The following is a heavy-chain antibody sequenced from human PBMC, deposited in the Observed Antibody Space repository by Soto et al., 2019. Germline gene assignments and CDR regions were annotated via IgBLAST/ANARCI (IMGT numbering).Heavy chain of an antibody. Sequence: EVQLLQSGGELVHTGGSLSLSCAASGFTFSNFGMFWVRQAPGKGLEWVSAISGNAVNTYYADSVKGRFIISRDNPKNMVYLQMSSLRAEDTAIYYCATVFYSENKGYFDYWGQGTLVTVSS. CDR3: ATVFYSENKGYFDY. CDR2: ISGNAVNT. D-gene: IGHD4-4*01. V-gene: IGHV3-23*01. CDR1: GFTFSNFG. J-gene: IGHJ4*02.